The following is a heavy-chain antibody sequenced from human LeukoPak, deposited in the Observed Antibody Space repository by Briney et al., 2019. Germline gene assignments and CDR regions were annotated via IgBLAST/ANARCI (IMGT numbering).Heavy chain of an antibody. V-gene: IGHV3-33*01. D-gene: IGHD3-22*01. CDR3: AREAYYYDSSGYYWTYYFDY. Sequence: GGSLRLSCAASRFTFSSYGMRWVRQAPGKVLEWVAVIWYDGSNKYYAASVKGRFTISRDNSKNTLYLQMNSLRAEDTAVYYCAREAYYYDSSGYYWTYYFDYWGQGTLVTVSS. J-gene: IGHJ4*02. CDR2: IWYDGSNK. CDR1: RFTFSSYG.